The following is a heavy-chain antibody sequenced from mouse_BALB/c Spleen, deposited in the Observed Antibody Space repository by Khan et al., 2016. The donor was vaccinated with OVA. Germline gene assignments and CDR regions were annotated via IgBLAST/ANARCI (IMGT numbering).Heavy chain of an antibody. Sequence: EVQLQQSGPELMKPGASVKISCMASGYSSTTYYIHWVMQSHGKSLEWIGYIDPFSGSTTYNQKFTGKATLTVDKSSSPAYIHLSNLTSEDSAVYYCTRHGYVAWFTYWGQGTLVTVSA. D-gene: IGHD2-2*01. V-gene: IGHV1S135*01. CDR1: GYSSTTYY. CDR3: TRHGYVAWFTY. CDR2: IDPFSGST. J-gene: IGHJ3*01.